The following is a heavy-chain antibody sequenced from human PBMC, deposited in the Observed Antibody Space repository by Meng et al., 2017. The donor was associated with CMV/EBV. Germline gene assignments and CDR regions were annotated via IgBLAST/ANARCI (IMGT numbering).Heavy chain of an antibody. CDR1: GYSFTSYW. D-gene: IGHD2-2*02. J-gene: IGHJ6*02. V-gene: IGHV5-51*01. CDR2: IYPGDSDT. Sequence: GESLKISCKGSGYSFTSYWIGWVRQMPGKGLEWMGIIYPGDSDTRYSPSFQGQVTISADKSISTAYLQWSSLKASDTAMYYCARSGYCSSTSCYTAYGMDVWGQGTTVTVS. CDR3: ARSGYCSSTSCYTAYGMDV.